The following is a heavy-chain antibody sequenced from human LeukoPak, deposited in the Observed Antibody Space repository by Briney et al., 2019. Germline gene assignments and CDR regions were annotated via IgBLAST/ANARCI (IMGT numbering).Heavy chain of an antibody. J-gene: IGHJ3*02. CDR2: ISSSSSYI. Sequence: GGSLRLSCAASGFTFSSYAMSWVRQAPGKGLEWVSSISSSSSYIYYADSVKGRFTISRDNAKNSLYLQMNSLRAEDTAVYYCARDYPITIFGVVNVPDAFDIWGQGTMVTVSS. D-gene: IGHD3-3*01. CDR1: GFTFSSYA. CDR3: ARDYPITIFGVVNVPDAFDI. V-gene: IGHV3-21*01.